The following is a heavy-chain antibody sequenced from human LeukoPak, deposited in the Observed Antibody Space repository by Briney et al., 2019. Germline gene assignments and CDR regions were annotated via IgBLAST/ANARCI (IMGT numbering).Heavy chain of an antibody. Sequence: PSETLSLTCTVSGGSISSYYWSWIRQPPGKGLEWIGYIYYSGSTNYNPSLKSRVTISVDTSKNQFSLKLSSVTAADTAVYYCARDKGRGYSYDKGEFDYWGQGTLVTVSS. V-gene: IGHV4-59*01. CDR2: IYYSGST. D-gene: IGHD5-18*01. CDR3: ARDKGRGYSYDKGEFDY. J-gene: IGHJ4*02. CDR1: GGSISSYY.